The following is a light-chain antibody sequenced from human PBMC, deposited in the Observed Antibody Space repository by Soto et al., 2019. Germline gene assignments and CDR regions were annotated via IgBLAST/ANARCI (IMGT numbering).Light chain of an antibody. CDR3: VQGLQTPPWT. Sequence: DIVVTQSPLSLPVTPGEPASISCRSSQSLLHSDGYNYLDWYLQKPGQSPQLLIYLGSNRASGVPDRVSGSGSGTEFTLKISRVEAEDVGVYYGVQGLQTPPWTCGQGTKLEIK. CDR2: LGS. J-gene: IGKJ1*01. CDR1: QSLLHSDGYNY. V-gene: IGKV2-28*01.